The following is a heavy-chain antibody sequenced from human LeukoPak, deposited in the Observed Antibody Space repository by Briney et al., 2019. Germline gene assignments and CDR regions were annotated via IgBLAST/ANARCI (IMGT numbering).Heavy chain of an antibody. CDR2: INPNSGGT. V-gene: IGHV1-2*02. CDR1: GYTFTGYY. D-gene: IGHD1-26*01. J-gene: IGHJ4*02. CDR3: ARAVSGSLYGDFDF. Sequence: EASVNVSCKASGYTFTGYYMHWVRPSPGQGLEWMGWINPNSGGTNYAQKFQGRVTMTRDTSISTAYMELSRLRSDDTAVYYCARAVSGSLYGDFDFWGQGTLVTVSS.